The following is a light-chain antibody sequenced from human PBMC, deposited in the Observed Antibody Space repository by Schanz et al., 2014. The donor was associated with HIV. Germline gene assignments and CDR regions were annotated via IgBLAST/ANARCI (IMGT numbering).Light chain of an antibody. J-gene: IGKJ4*02. CDR1: QSVTNSQ. V-gene: IGKV3-20*01. CDR3: HHYGDSRGT. Sequence: EIVLTQSPGTLSLSPGDRATLSCRASQSVTNSQLAWYQKRPGQAPRLLIFGASSRTTDISDRFGGSGSGTDFTLTISRLEPDDFAVYYCHHYGDSRGTFGGGTEVDI. CDR2: GAS.